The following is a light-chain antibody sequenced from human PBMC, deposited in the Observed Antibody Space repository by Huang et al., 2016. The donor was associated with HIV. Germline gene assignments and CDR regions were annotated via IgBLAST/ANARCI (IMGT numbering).Light chain of an antibody. CDR1: QSVSSN. J-gene: IGKJ1*01. CDR3: QQYNNWPRT. CDR2: GAT. V-gene: IGKV3-15*01. Sequence: EIVMTQSPATLSVSPGERATLSCRAGQSVSSNLAWYQQKPGQAPRLLIDGATTRATGIPARVRGTGSGTEFTLTISSLQSEDFAVYYCQQYNNWPRTFGQGTKVDIK.